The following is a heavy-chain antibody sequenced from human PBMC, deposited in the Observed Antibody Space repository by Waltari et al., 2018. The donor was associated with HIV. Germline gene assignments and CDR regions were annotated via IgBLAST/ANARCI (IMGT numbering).Heavy chain of an antibody. CDR2: KNPNSGNT. V-gene: IGHV1-8*01. CDR3: ARGLSSRDPQLLGFWFDP. CDR1: GYTFTSYD. Sequence: QVQLVQSGAEVKKPGASVKVSCKASGYTFTSYDINWVRQATGQGLEWMGWKNPNSGNTGYAQKFQGRVTMTRNTSRSTAYMELSSLRSEDTAVYYCARGLSSRDPQLLGFWFDPWGQGTLVTVSS. J-gene: IGHJ5*02. D-gene: IGHD2-2*01.